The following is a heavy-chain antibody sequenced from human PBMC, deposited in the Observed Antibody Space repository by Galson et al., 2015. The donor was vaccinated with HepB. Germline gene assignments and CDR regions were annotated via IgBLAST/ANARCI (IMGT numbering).Heavy chain of an antibody. J-gene: IGHJ4*02. CDR1: GDSISNDRW. D-gene: IGHD3-10*01. Sequence: SETLSLTCAVSGDSISNDRWWSWVRQPPGEGLEWIGEAYHSGGTNYRPSLKSRVTISVDKSKNQFSLKLTSVTAADTAVYYCARAKEGRGYFDHWGQGTLVTVSS. CDR3: ARAKEGRGYFDH. V-gene: IGHV4-4*02. CDR2: AYHSGGT.